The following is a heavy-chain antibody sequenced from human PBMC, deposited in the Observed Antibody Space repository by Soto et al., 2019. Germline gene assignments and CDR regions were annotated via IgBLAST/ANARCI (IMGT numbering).Heavy chain of an antibody. V-gene: IGHV3-23*01. CDR2: ISGSGGST. D-gene: IGHD2-15*01. CDR1: GFTFSSYA. Sequence: PGGSLRLSCAASGFTFSSYAMSWVRQAPGKGLEWVSAISGSGGSTYYADSVKGRFTISRDNSKNTLYLQMNSLRAEDTAVYYCAKDPGYCSGGSCSLYYFDYWGQGTLVTVS. CDR3: AKDPGYCSGGSCSLYYFDY. J-gene: IGHJ4*02.